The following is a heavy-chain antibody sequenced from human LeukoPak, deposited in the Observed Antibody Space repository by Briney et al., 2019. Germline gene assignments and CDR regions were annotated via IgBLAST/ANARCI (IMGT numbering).Heavy chain of an antibody. V-gene: IGHV1-8*02. Sequence: ASVKVSCKASGGTFSSYAISWVRQATGQGLEWMGWMNPNSGNTGYAQKFQGRVTMTRNTSISTAYMELSSLRSEDTAVYYCARSGYYDFWSGYSPQNWFDPWGQGTLVTVSS. CDR2: MNPNSGNT. CDR3: ARSGYYDFWSGYSPQNWFDP. D-gene: IGHD3-3*01. J-gene: IGHJ5*02. CDR1: GGTFSSYA.